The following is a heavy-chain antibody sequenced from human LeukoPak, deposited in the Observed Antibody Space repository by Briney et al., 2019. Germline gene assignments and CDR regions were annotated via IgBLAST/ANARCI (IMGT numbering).Heavy chain of an antibody. J-gene: IGHJ3*02. CDR1: GFTFSSFT. CDR3: ARSGWYAGGYDAFDI. CDR2: ISSSRSTI. V-gene: IGHV3-48*01. D-gene: IGHD6-19*01. Sequence: GGCLRLSCAASGFTFSSFTMNWVRQAPGKGLECVSYISSSRSTIYYADSVKGRFTISRDNAKNSLYLQMNSLRAEDTAVYYCARSGWYAGGYDAFDIWGQGTMVTVSS.